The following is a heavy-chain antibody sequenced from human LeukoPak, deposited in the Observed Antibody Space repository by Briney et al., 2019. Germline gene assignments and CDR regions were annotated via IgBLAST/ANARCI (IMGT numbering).Heavy chain of an antibody. V-gene: IGHV1-2*02. J-gene: IGHJ5*02. D-gene: IGHD2-15*01. Sequence: ASVKVSCKASGYTFTGYYMHWVRQAPGQGLEWMGWINPNSGGTNYAQKFQGRVTMTRDTSISTAYMELSRLRSDDTAVYYCARAGARYCSGGSCYALNWFDPWGQGTLVTVSS. CDR1: GYTFTGYY. CDR3: ARAGARYCSGGSCYALNWFDP. CDR2: INPNSGGT.